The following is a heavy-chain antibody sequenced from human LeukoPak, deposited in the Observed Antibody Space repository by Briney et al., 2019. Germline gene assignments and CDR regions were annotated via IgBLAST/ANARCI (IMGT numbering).Heavy chain of an antibody. Sequence: PGGSLRLSCAASGFTFSSYSMNWVRQAPGKGLEWVSSISSSSSYIYYADSVKGRFTISRDNAKNSLYLQMNSLRAEDTAVYYCAREGRITIFGVAIQYFDYWGQGTLVTVSS. CDR1: GFTFSSYS. CDR3: AREGRITIFGVAIQYFDY. CDR2: ISSSSSYI. D-gene: IGHD3-3*01. J-gene: IGHJ4*02. V-gene: IGHV3-21*01.